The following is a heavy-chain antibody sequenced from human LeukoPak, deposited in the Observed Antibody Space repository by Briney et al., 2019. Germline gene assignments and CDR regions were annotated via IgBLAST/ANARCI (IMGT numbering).Heavy chain of an antibody. CDR3: ARDTLTAGYSGYDYSDY. J-gene: IGHJ4*02. V-gene: IGHV1-69*04. D-gene: IGHD5-12*01. Sequence: GASVKVSCKASGGTFSSYAISWVRQAPGQGLEWMGRIIPILGIANYAQKFQGRVTITADKSTSTAYMELSSLRSEDTAVYYCARDTLTAGYSGYDYSDYWGQGTLVTVSS. CDR1: GGTFSSYA. CDR2: IIPILGIA.